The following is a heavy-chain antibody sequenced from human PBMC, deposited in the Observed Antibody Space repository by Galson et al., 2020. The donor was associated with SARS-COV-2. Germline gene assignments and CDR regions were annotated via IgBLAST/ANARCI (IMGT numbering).Heavy chain of an antibody. CDR2: MNPNSGNT. CDR1: GYTFTSYD. Sequence: ASVKVSCKASGYTFTSYDIHWVRQATGQGLEWMGWMNPNSGNTGYAQKFQGRVTITRNTPISTAYMELSSLRSEDTAVYYCARVVKTAGWLDAIVSGNHWFDPWDEGTLVIVSA. D-gene: IGHD2-21*01. J-gene: IGHJ5*02. V-gene: IGHV1-8*01. CDR3: ARVVKTAGWLDAIVSGNHWFDP.